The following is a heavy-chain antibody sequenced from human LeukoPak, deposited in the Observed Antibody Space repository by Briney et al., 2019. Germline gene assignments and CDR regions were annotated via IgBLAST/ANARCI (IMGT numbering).Heavy chain of an antibody. D-gene: IGHD3-22*01. CDR3: ARVGSSGYYQT. J-gene: IGHJ4*02. CDR2: ISSSSSYI. Sequence: GGSLGLSCAASGFTFSNAWMSWVRQAPGKGLEWVSSISSSSSYIYYADSVKGRFTISRDNAKNSLYLQMNSLRAEDTAVYYCARVGSSGYYQTWGQGTLVTVSS. V-gene: IGHV3-21*01. CDR1: GFTFSNAW.